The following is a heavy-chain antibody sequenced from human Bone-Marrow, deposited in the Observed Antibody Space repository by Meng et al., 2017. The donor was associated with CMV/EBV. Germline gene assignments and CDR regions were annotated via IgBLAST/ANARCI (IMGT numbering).Heavy chain of an antibody. D-gene: IGHD2-2*01. Sequence: GESLKISCAASGFTFDDYGMSWVRQAPGKGLEWVSGINWNGGSTGYADSVKGRFTISRDNAKNSLYLQMNSLRAEDTALYYCAREGFQLYFDYWGQGTLVTVSS. V-gene: IGHV3-20*04. CDR2: INWNGGST. J-gene: IGHJ4*02. CDR1: GFTFDDYG. CDR3: AREGFQLYFDY.